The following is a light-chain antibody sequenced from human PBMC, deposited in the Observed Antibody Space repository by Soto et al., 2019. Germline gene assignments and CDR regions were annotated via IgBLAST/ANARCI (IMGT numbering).Light chain of an antibody. CDR3: GVWDDSVNVRYL. J-gene: IGLJ1*01. Sequence: QSSLTQPPAASGTPRQRVTISCSGSSSNIGSNSVNWYQQVPGTAPKILIYSNSQRPSGVPDRFSGSKSGTSASLAISGLQSEDEADYYCGVWDDSVNVRYLFGTGTKVTVL. V-gene: IGLV1-44*01. CDR2: SNS. CDR1: SSNIGSNS.